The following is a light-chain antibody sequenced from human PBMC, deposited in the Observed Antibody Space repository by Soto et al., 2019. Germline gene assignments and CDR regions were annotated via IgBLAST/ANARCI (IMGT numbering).Light chain of an antibody. CDR2: AAS. V-gene: IGKV1-39*01. Sequence: DLQMTQSPSSLSASVGDRVTITCRASQSISSYLNWYQQKPGKAPKLLIYAASSLQSGVPSRFSGRTSGTDFTLPISSLQPEDFATYYCQQNYSTPWTFGQGTKVEIK. CDR1: QSISSY. CDR3: QQNYSTPWT. J-gene: IGKJ1*01.